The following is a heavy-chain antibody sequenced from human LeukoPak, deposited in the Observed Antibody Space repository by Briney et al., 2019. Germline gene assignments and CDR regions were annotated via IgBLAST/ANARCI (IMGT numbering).Heavy chain of an antibody. CDR2: IKSKTDGGTT. J-gene: IGHJ4*02. CDR1: GFTFSNAW. Sequence: GGSLRLSCAASGFTFSNAWMSWVRQAPGKGLEWVGRIKSKTDGGTTDYAAPVKGRFTISRDDSKNTLYLQMNSLKTEDTAVYYCTTIPLLWFGEPDHGYWGQGTPVTVSS. D-gene: IGHD3-10*01. CDR3: TTIPLLWFGEPDHGY. V-gene: IGHV3-15*01.